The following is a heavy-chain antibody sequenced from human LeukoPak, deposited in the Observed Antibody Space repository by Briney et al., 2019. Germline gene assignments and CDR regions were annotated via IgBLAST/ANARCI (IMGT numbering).Heavy chain of an antibody. D-gene: IGHD3-9*01. J-gene: IGHJ4*02. V-gene: IGHV3-33*01. CDR1: GFTFRSYG. CDR3: AGRTYYDILGYFDY. CDR2: IWFDGSNK. Sequence: GGSPRLSCAASGFTFRSYGMHWVRQAPGKGLEWVAVIWFDGSNKYYTDSVKGRFTISRDNSKNTLYLQMNSLRAEDTAVYYCAGRTYYDILGYFDYWGQGTLVTVSS.